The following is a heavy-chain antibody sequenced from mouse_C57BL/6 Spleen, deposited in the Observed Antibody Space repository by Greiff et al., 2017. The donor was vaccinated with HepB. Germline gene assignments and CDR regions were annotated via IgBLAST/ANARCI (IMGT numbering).Heavy chain of an antibody. CDR3: ARTARIKY. CDR1: GYSITSGYG. D-gene: IGHD1-2*01. CDR2: ISYSGST. J-gene: IGHJ2*01. Sequence: VQLKESGPGLVKPSQSLSLTCTVTGYSITSGYGWNWIRQFPGNKLEWMGYISYSGSTNYNPSLKSRISITRDTSKNQFFLQLNSVTTEDTARYYSARTARIKYWGQGTTLTVSS. V-gene: IGHV3-2*02.